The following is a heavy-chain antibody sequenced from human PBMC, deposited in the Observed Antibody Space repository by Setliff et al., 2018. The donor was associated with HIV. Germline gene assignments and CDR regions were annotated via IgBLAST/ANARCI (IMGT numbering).Heavy chain of an antibody. J-gene: IGHJ3*01. D-gene: IGHD2-15*01. CDR1: GGTFSAYA. V-gene: IGHV1-69*04. CDR2: IISILGTP. CDR3: ARDFHVLGYCSADSCPYDASDV. Sequence: SVKVSCKASGGTFSAYAVNWVRQTPGQGLEWMGRIISILGTPNYSHKFQGRVTITADKSTTTTYMELSSLRSDDTAIYYCARDFHVLGYCSADSCPYDASDVWGQGTMVTVSS.